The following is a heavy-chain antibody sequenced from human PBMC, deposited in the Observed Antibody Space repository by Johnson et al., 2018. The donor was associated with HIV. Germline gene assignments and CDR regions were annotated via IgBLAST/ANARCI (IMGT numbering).Heavy chain of an antibody. V-gene: IGHV3-30*03. CDR2: ISYDGSNK. J-gene: IGHJ3*02. Sequence: QVQLVESGGGLVQPGGSLRLSCTDSGINFGSYWMHWFRQAPGKGLEWVAVISYDGSNKYYADSVKGRFTISRDTSKNTLYLERNSLRAEDTAGYYCARGREYGLAWDWAFDIWGQGTMVSVSS. D-gene: IGHD3/OR15-3a*01. CDR3: ARGREYGLAWDWAFDI. CDR1: GINFGSYW.